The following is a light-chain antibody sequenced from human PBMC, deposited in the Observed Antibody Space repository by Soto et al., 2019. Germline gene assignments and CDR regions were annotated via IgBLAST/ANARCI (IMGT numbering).Light chain of an antibody. CDR3: ATWDDSLSGPV. CDR1: SSNIRNNF. Sequence: QLVLTQPPSASGTPGQRVTISCSGSSSNIRNNFVYWYQQVPGTAPKLLIYSNNQRPSGVPGRFSGSKSGSSASLAISGLRSEDEADYYCATWDDSLSGPVFGGGTKLTVL. J-gene: IGLJ3*02. V-gene: IGLV1-47*02. CDR2: SNN.